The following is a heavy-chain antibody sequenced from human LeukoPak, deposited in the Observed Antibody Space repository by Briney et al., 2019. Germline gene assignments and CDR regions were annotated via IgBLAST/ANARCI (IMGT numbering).Heavy chain of an antibody. Sequence: PSETLSLTCAVYGGSSSGYYWSWIRQPPGKGLEWIGYIYYSGTTNYTPSLKSRVTISVDTSKTQFSLKLSSVTAADTAVYYCARYAYDSSGYYSFDYWGQGTLVTVSS. D-gene: IGHD3-22*01. CDR3: ARYAYDSSGYYSFDY. CDR1: GGSSSGYY. CDR2: IYYSGTT. J-gene: IGHJ4*02. V-gene: IGHV4-59*01.